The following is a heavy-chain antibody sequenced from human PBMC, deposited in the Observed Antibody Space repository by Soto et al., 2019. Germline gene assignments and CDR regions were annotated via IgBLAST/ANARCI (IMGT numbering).Heavy chain of an antibody. D-gene: IGHD6-13*01. V-gene: IGHV3-9*01. J-gene: IGHJ4*02. Sequence: EVQLVESGGGLVQPGRSLRLSCAASGFTFDDYAMHWVRQAPGKGLEWVSGISWNSGSIGYADSVKGRFTISRDNAKNSLYLHMNSLRAEDTALYYCAKDSGWQQLARYYFDYWGQGTLVTVSS. CDR2: ISWNSGSI. CDR1: GFTFDDYA. CDR3: AKDSGWQQLARYYFDY.